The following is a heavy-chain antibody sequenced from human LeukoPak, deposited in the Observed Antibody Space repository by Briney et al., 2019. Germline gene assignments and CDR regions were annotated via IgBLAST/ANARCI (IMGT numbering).Heavy chain of an antibody. J-gene: IGHJ4*02. CDR2: INPNSGGT. D-gene: IGHD2-8*01. V-gene: IGHV1-2*02. CDR1: GYTFTGYY. CDR3: ASLLVLMVYGPGRLSQNDY. Sequence: ASVKVSCKASGYTFTGYYMHWVRQAPGQGLEWMGWINPNSGGTNYAQKFQGRVTMTRDTSISTAYMELRRLRSEDTAVYYCASLLVLMVYGPGRLSQNDYWGQGTLVTVSS.